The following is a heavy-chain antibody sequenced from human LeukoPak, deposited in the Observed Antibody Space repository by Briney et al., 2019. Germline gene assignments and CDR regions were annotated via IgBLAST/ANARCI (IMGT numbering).Heavy chain of an antibody. CDR3: ARRKDILTAPFFDY. J-gene: IGHJ4*02. Sequence: PSQTLSLTCAVSGGSISSGGYSWSWIRQPPGKGLEWIGYIYYSGSTNYNPSLKSRVTISVDKSKNQFSLKLSSVTAADTAVYYCARRKDILTAPFFDYWGQGTLVTVSS. CDR1: GGSISSGGYS. V-gene: IGHV4-30-2*01. D-gene: IGHD3-9*01. CDR2: IYYSGST.